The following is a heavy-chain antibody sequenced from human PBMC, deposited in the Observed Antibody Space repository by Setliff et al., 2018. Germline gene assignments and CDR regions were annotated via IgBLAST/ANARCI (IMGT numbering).Heavy chain of an antibody. Sequence: ASETLSLTCGVSGISINSGHYWGWIRQPPGKGLEWIATIYHRGRKYYNPSLQSRVSVSLDTSKNHFSLRLTSMTAADTAVYYCATPGRDDLDSPFEPFDIWGQGTMVTVS. D-gene: IGHD3-3*01. CDR3: ATPGRDDLDSPFEPFDI. J-gene: IGHJ3*02. CDR1: GISINSGHY. CDR2: IYHRGRK. V-gene: IGHV4-38-2*01.